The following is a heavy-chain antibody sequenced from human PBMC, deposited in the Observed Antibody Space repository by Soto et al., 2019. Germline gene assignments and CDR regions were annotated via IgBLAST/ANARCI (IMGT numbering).Heavy chain of an antibody. D-gene: IGHD2-8*01. CDR1: GYTFTGYY. J-gene: IGHJ6*02. CDR3: ARGGECTNGVCYDSSYYYGMDV. Sequence: ASVKVSCKASGYTFTGYYMHWVRQAPGQGLEWMGWINPNSGGTNYAQKFQGWVTMTRDTSISTAYMELSRLRSDDTAVYYCARGGECTNGVCYDSSYYYGMDVWGQGTTVTVSS. CDR2: INPNSGGT. V-gene: IGHV1-2*04.